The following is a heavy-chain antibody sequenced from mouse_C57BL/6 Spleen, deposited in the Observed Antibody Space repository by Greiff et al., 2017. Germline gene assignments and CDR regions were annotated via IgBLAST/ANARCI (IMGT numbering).Heavy chain of an antibody. J-gene: IGHJ4*01. CDR2: IRSKSNNNAT. Sequence: EVKLVESGGGLVQPKGSFTFSCAASGFSINTSDMNWVRQAPGKGLEWVARIRSKSNNNATYYADSMKDRLTINRDDSASRLYLQRNNLKTEDTAMYYCVRNLIYEDAMDYWGQGTSVTVSS. D-gene: IGHD2-3*01. V-gene: IGHV10-1*01. CDR3: VRNLIYEDAMDY. CDR1: GFSINTSD.